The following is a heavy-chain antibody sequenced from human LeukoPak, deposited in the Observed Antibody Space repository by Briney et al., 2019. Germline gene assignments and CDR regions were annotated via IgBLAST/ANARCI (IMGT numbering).Heavy chain of an antibody. D-gene: IGHD3-22*01. CDR3: ARDHHDYYDSSGYFDX. Sequence: PGGSLRLSCAASGFTVSSNYMSWVRQAPGKGLEWVSVIYSGGSTYYADSVKGRFTISRDNSNNTLYLQMNSLRAEDTAVYYCARDHHDYYDSSGYFDXWGQGTLVTVSS. J-gene: IGHJ4*02. CDR1: GFTVSSNY. CDR2: IYSGGST. V-gene: IGHV3-66*02.